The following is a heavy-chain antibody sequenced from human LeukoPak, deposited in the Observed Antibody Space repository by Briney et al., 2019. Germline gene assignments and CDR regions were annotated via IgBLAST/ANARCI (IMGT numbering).Heavy chain of an antibody. Sequence: SETLSLTCTVSGGSIKSNYWSWIRQRPGKGLERIGYGYYSGTTNYNPAFKSRVTISLDTSKSQFSLKLRFVTTADTAVYYCAREGDPGSGYNYGNWLDPWGQGTLVTVSS. CDR3: AREGDPGSGYNYGNWLDP. J-gene: IGHJ5*02. V-gene: IGHV4-59*01. CDR2: GYYSGTT. D-gene: IGHD5-24*01. CDR1: GGSIKSNY.